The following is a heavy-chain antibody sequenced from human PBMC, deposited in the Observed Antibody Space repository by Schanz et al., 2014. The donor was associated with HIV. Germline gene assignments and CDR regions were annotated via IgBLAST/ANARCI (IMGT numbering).Heavy chain of an antibody. CDR3: ARKMSISNQWLRALYSNYGMDV. D-gene: IGHD5-12*01. CDR1: GFTFSSYA. V-gene: IGHV3-23*01. Sequence: EVQLLEFGGGLVRPGESLRLSCAASGFTFSSYAMSWVRQAPGKGLEWVSGISGNSGHTWYADSVKGRFTISRDNPKNRLYLQMNSLRAEDTAVYYCARKMSISNQWLRALYSNYGMDVWGQGTTVTVSS. J-gene: IGHJ6*02. CDR2: ISGNSGHT.